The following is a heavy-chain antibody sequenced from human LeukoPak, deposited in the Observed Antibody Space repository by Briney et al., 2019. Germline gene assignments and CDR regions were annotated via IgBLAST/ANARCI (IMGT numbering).Heavy chain of an antibody. J-gene: IGHJ4*02. V-gene: IGHV4-39*07. Sequence: PSETLSLTCTVSGGSISSSSYYWGWIRQPPGKGLEWIGSIYYSGSTYYNPSLKSRVTISVDTSKNQFSLKLSSVTAADTAVYYCARDYYYDSSGYYATSHVFDYWGQGTLVTVSS. D-gene: IGHD3-22*01. CDR1: GGSISSSSYY. CDR2: IYYSGST. CDR3: ARDYYYDSSGYYATSHVFDY.